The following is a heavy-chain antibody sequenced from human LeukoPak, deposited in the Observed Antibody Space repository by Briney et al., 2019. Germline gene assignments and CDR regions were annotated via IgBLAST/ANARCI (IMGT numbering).Heavy chain of an antibody. Sequence: PGGSLRLSCAASGFTVSSNYMSWVRQAPGKGLEWVSVIYSGGSTYYADSVKGRFTISRDNSKNTLYLQMNSLRAEDTAVYYCAKVIAVAGTFYYFDYWGQGTLVTVSS. D-gene: IGHD6-19*01. CDR2: IYSGGST. J-gene: IGHJ4*02. CDR3: AKVIAVAGTFYYFDY. V-gene: IGHV3-53*01. CDR1: GFTVSSNY.